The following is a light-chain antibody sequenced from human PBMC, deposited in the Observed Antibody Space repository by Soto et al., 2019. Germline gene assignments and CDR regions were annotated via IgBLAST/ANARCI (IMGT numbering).Light chain of an antibody. CDR3: SSYAGSNNLF. CDR2: FDD. CDR1: SFNIGNNG. V-gene: IGLV1-36*01. Sequence: QSVLTQPPSVSAAPRQRVTISCSGTSFNIGNNGVNWYQQLPGKAPKLLVYFDDLQPSGVSDRFSGSKSGTSASLAITGLRSEDEADYYCSSYAGSNNLFFGGGTKLTVL. J-gene: IGLJ2*01.